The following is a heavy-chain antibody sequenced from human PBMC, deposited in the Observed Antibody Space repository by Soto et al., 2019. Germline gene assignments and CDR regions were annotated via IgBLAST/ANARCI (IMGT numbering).Heavy chain of an antibody. Sequence: EVQLVESGGGLVQPGGSLRLSCAASGFTFSDHYMDWVRQAPGKGLEWVGRTRNKANSYTTEYAASVKGRFTISRDDSKNSLYLKMNSLKTEDTALYYCARVHKNYYFDHWGQGTLATVSS. J-gene: IGHJ4*02. V-gene: IGHV3-72*01. CDR1: GFTFSDHY. CDR2: TRNKANSYTT. CDR3: ARVHKNYYFDH.